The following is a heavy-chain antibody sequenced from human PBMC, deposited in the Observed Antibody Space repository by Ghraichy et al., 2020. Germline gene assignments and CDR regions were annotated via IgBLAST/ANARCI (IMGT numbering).Heavy chain of an antibody. Sequence: SETLSLTCTVSGGSISSSSYYWGWIRQPPGKGLEWIGSIYYSGSTYYNPSLKSRVTISVDTSKNQFSLKLSSVTAADTAVYYCARHRPSIHYDFWSGYRFNWFDPWGQGTLVTVSS. CDR2: IYYSGST. CDR3: ARHRPSIHYDFWSGYRFNWFDP. CDR1: GGSISSSSYY. J-gene: IGHJ5*02. D-gene: IGHD3-3*01. V-gene: IGHV4-39*01.